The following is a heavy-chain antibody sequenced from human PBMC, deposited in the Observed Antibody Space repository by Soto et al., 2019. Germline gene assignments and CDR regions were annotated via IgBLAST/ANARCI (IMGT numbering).Heavy chain of an antibody. J-gene: IGHJ6*02. V-gene: IGHV5-10-1*01. CDR3: ARQGYYGSGSYYNFTLEYYYYCMDV. CDR2: IDPSDSYT. Sequence: PGESLKISCKGSGYSFTSYWISWVRQMPGKGLEWMGRIDPSDSYTNYSPSFQGHVTISADKSISTAYLQWSSLKASDTAMYYCARQGYYGSGSYYNFTLEYYYYCMDVWGQGTTVTVSS. D-gene: IGHD3-10*01. CDR1: GYSFTSYW.